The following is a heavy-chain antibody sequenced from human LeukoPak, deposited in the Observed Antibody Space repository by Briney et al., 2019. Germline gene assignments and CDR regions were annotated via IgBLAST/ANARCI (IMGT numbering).Heavy chain of an antibody. CDR2: ISSSSSYI. V-gene: IGHV3-21*01. J-gene: IGHJ4*02. D-gene: IGHD5-24*01. CDR1: GFTFSSYS. CDR3: ARLGDGYKFDC. Sequence: GGSLRLSCAASGFTFSSYSMNWVRQAPWKGLEWVSSISSSSSYIYYADSVKGRFTISRDNAKNSLYLQMNSLRAEDTAVYYCARLGDGYKFDCWGQGTLVTVSS.